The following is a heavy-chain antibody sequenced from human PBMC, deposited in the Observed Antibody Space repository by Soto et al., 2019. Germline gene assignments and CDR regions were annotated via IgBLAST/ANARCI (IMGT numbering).Heavy chain of an antibody. CDR3: ARGGHYDFWSGPEFDY. D-gene: IGHD3-3*01. V-gene: IGHV1-18*04. CDR2: ISAYNGNT. J-gene: IGHJ4*02. CDR1: GYTFTSYG. Sequence: GASVKVSCKASGYTFTSYGISCVRQAPGQGLEWMGWISAYNGNTNYAQRLQGRVTMTTDTSTSTAYMELRSLRSDDTAVYYCARGGHYDFWSGPEFDYWGQGTLVTVS.